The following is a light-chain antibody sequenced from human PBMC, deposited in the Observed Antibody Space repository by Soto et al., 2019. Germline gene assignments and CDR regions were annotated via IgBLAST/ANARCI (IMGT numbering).Light chain of an antibody. V-gene: IGKV1-33*01. CDR1: QDIRKY. CDR3: QHYDHLPPFT. J-gene: IGKJ3*01. CDR2: GAS. Sequence: DIQMTQCPSSLSASVGDRVTITCQASQDIRKYLNWYQQKPGRAPKLLIYGASNLETGVPSRFSGSGYGTDFTFTISSLQPEDIATYYCQHYDHLPPFTFGPGTKVAIK.